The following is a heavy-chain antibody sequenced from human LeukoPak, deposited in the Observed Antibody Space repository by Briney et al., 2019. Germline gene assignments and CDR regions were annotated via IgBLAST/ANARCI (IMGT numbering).Heavy chain of an antibody. V-gene: IGHV1-2*02. Sequence: ASVKVSCKAAGYTFTGYYMLWVRQAPGQGLEWMGWINPDSGGTNYAQKFQGRVTMTRDTSISTAYMELSRLTSDDTAVYYCARDPPIGGADVFDIWGQGTMVTVSS. J-gene: IGHJ3*02. D-gene: IGHD3-10*01. CDR3: ARDPPIGGADVFDI. CDR1: GYTFTGYY. CDR2: INPDSGGT.